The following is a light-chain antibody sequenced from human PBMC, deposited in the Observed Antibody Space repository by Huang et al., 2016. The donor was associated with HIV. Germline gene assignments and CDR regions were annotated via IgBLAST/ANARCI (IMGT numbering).Light chain of an antibody. CDR1: QSVSTY. Sequence: EIVLTQSPATLSLSPGERATLSCRASQSVSTYLAWYQQKPGQAPRLLIYDASNRATATPARFSGSGSGTDFTLTISSLEPEDFAVYYCQQRSSFGQGTRLEMK. CDR3: QQRSS. V-gene: IGKV3-11*01. CDR2: DAS. J-gene: IGKJ5*01.